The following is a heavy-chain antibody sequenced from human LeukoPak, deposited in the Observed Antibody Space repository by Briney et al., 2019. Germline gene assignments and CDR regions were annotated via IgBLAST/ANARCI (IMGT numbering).Heavy chain of an antibody. D-gene: IGHD3-10*01. CDR1: GGSFSGYY. J-gene: IGHJ4*02. CDR3: ARVPRRSLWFGEFVY. Sequence: SETLSLTCAVYGGSFSGYYWSWIRQPPGKGLEWIGEINHSGSTNYNPSLKSRVTISVDTSKNQFSLKLSSVTAADTAVYYCARVPRRSLWFGEFVYWGQGTLVTVSS. CDR2: INHSGST. V-gene: IGHV4-34*01.